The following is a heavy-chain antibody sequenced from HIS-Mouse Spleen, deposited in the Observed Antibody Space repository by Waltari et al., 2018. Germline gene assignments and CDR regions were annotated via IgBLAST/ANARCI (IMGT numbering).Heavy chain of an antibody. CDR2: IKQDGSGK. V-gene: IGHV3-7*01. Sequence: EVQLVESGGGLVQPGGSLRLSCAASGFTFSSYWMSWVRQAPGKGLEWVANIKQDGSGKYYVDSGKDRFTISRENAKNSLYLQMNSLRAEDTAVYYCAREHYYGSVIYTLPGYWGQGTLVTVSS. CDR1: GFTFSSYW. D-gene: IGHD3-10*01. J-gene: IGHJ4*02. CDR3: AREHYYGSVIYTLPGY.